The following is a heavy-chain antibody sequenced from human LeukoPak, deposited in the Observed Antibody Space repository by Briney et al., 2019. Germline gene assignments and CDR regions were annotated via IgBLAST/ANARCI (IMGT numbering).Heavy chain of an antibody. Sequence: SQTLSLTCTVSGGSISSYYWSWIRQPPGKGLEWIGYIYYSGSTNYNPSLKSRVTISVDTSKNQFSLKLSSVTAADTAVYYCARGEGIAAAGWGQGTLVTVSS. CDR1: GGSISSYY. CDR3: ARGEGIAAAG. D-gene: IGHD6-13*01. CDR2: IYYSGST. V-gene: IGHV4-59*08. J-gene: IGHJ4*02.